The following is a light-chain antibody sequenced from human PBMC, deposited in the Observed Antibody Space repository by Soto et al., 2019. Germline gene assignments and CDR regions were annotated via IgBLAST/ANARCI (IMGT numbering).Light chain of an antibody. CDR1: QSVSRY. CDR3: QQRSDWPRVT. Sequence: EIVLTQSPATLSLSPGERATLSCSASQSVSRYLAWYQQKPGQAPRLLIYGASSRATGIPARFSGSGSGTDFTLTISSLEPEDFAVYYCQQRSDWPRVTFGPGTKVDIK. J-gene: IGKJ3*01. V-gene: IGKV3-11*01. CDR2: GAS.